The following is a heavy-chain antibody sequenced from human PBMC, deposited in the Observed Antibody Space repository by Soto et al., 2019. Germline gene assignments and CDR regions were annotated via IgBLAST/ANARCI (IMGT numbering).Heavy chain of an antibody. CDR1: GFTFSSYA. D-gene: IGHD6-19*01. J-gene: IGHJ4*02. Sequence: GGSLRLSCAASGFTFSSYAMSWVRQAPGKGLEWVSAISGSGGSTYYADSVKGRFTISRDNSKNTLYLQMNSLRAEDTAVYYCAKGGAPGIAVAGSFFDYWGQGTLVTVSS. CDR3: AKGGAPGIAVAGSFFDY. V-gene: IGHV3-23*01. CDR2: ISGSGGST.